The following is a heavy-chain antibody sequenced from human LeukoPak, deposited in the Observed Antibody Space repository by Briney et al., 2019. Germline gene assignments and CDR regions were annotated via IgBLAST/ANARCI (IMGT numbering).Heavy chain of an antibody. Sequence: GGSLRLSCIASGFTFSDHWMSWLRQAPGKGLEWVAHIKADGSEIHYVPSVKGRFTISRDNAKNSLSLQMYGLRAGDTAVYYCAKRGVVIRVILVGFHKEAYYFDSWGQGALVTVSS. D-gene: IGHD3-22*01. CDR1: GFTFSDHW. CDR3: AKRGVVIRVILVGFHKEAYYFDS. J-gene: IGHJ4*02. V-gene: IGHV3-7*01. CDR2: IKADGSEI.